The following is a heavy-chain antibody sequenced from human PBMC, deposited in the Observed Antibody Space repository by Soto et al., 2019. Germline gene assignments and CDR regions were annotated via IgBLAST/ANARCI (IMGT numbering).Heavy chain of an antibody. Sequence: QVQLVQSGGEVKKPGASVKLSCTASGYTFTSYGISWVRQAPGQGLEWMGWISAYNGKTNYAQNVQGRVTMTTDTXXRTAYMDLRSLRSDDTAVYYCARGGDVNYYHGMDVWGQGTTVTVSS. V-gene: IGHV1-18*01. J-gene: IGHJ6*02. CDR2: ISAYNGKT. D-gene: IGHD5-12*01. CDR1: GYTFTSYG. CDR3: ARGGDVNYYHGMDV.